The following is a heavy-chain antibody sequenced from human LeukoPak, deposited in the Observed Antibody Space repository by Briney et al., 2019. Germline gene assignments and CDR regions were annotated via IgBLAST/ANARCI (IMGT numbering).Heavy chain of an antibody. D-gene: IGHD3-10*01. V-gene: IGHV4-59*01. Sequence: PSETLSLTCTVTGVSITSYHWSWIRQPPGKGLEWIGYISYSGSANYNPSLKSRATILLDTSKNQFSLRLMTVTHADTAVYYCARGQLGSGMDDPWGQGTLVTVSS. CDR1: GVSITSYH. CDR2: ISYSGSA. CDR3: ARGQLGSGMDDP. J-gene: IGHJ5*02.